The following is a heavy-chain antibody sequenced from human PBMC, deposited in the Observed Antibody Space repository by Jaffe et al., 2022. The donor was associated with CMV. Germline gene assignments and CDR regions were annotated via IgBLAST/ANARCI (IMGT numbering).Heavy chain of an antibody. CDR3: ARANWGLLDAFDI. CDR1: GFTFRDYY. V-gene: IGHV3-11*01. CDR2: INGGSGTI. J-gene: IGHJ3*02. Sequence: QMQLVESGGGLVKPGGSLRLSCAASGFTFRDYYMSWIRQAPGKGLEWISYINGGSGTIYYADSVKGRFTISRDNAKNSLYLQMSSLRAEDTAVYYCARANWGLLDAFDIWGQGTMVTVSS. D-gene: IGHD7-27*01.